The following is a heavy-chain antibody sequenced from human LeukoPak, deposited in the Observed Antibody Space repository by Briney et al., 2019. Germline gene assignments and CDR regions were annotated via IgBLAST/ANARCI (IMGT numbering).Heavy chain of an antibody. CDR2: IKHSGST. CDR3: ARRLNDILTGYSTYMDV. CDR1: GGSFSGYY. D-gene: IGHD3-9*01. J-gene: IGHJ6*03. Sequence: SETLSLTCAVYGGSFSGYYWSWIRQPPGKGPEWIGEIKHSGSTNYNPSLKSRVTLSVDTSENQLSLKLSSVTAADTAMYYCARRLNDILTGYSTYMDVWGKGTTVTISS. V-gene: IGHV4-34*01.